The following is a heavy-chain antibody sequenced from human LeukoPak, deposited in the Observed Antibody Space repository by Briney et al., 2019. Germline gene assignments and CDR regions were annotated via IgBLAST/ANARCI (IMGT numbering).Heavy chain of an antibody. CDR2: INHSGST. Sequence: SETLSLTCAVYGGSFSGYYWSWIRQPPGKGLECIGEINHSGSTNYNPSLKSRVTISVDTSKNQFSLKLSSVTAADTAVDYCAREGQRGITMVRGVTKPYYFDYWGQGTLVTVSS. D-gene: IGHD3-10*01. CDR1: GGSFSGYY. CDR3: AREGQRGITMVRGVTKPYYFDY. J-gene: IGHJ4*02. V-gene: IGHV4-34*01.